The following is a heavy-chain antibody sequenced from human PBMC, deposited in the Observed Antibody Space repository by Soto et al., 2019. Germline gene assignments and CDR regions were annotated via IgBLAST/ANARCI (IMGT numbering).Heavy chain of an antibody. J-gene: IGHJ4*02. CDR1: GASITSYY. V-gene: IGHV4-59*01. CDR3: ARRGFFDY. Sequence: QVQLQESGPGLVKPSETLSLTCNVSGASITSYYWSWIRQPPGKGLEWIGYISPSGTTIYNPSLRSRLTISVDTSKNQFSLRVNSVAATDTAVYYCARRGFFDYWGQGTLVTVSS. CDR2: ISPSGTT. D-gene: IGHD3-10*01.